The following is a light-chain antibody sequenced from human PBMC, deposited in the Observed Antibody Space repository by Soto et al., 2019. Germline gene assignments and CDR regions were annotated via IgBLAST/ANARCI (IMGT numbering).Light chain of an antibody. CDR2: DAS. V-gene: IGKV1-5*01. J-gene: IGKJ1*01. CDR1: QSISSW. CDR3: QQYNRYSWT. Sequence: DIQMTQSPSTLSASVGDRVTITCRASQSISSWLAWYQQKPGKAPKLMIYDASRRESGDPSRFRGSGSGTEFALTISRLQPDDFATYYCQQYNRYSWTFGQGTKVEIK.